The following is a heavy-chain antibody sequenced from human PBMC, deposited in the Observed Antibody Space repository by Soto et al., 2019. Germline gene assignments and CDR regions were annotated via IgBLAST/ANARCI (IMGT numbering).Heavy chain of an antibody. Sequence: SVKVSCKASGGTFSSYAISWVRQAPGQGLEWMGGIIPIFGTANYAQKFQGRVTITADESTSTAYMELSSLRSEDTAVYYCARSPKKTFYYDSIVYPYLDYWGQGTLVTVSS. CDR1: GGTFSSYA. D-gene: IGHD3-22*01. CDR2: IIPIFGTA. CDR3: ARSPKKTFYYDSIVYPYLDY. J-gene: IGHJ4*02. V-gene: IGHV1-69*13.